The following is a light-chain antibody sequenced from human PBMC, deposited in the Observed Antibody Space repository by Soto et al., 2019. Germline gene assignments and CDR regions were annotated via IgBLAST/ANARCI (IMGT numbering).Light chain of an antibody. CDR2: GAS. Sequence: EIVMTQSPATLSVSPGERATLSCRASQTVSSNLAWYQQRPGQAPRLLIYGASTRATDIPARFSGSGSGTDFTLTISRLEPEDFAVYYCQQYGSSPQTFGQGTKVEIK. V-gene: IGKV3-15*01. CDR3: QQYGSSPQT. CDR1: QTVSSN. J-gene: IGKJ1*01.